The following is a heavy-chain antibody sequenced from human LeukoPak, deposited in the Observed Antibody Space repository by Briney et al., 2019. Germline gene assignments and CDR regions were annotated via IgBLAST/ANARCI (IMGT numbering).Heavy chain of an antibody. D-gene: IGHD3-3*01. V-gene: IGHV4-4*07. CDR1: GGSIRTSY. J-gene: IGHJ4*02. CDR2: IYISGST. Sequence: SETLSLTCTVSGGSIRTSYWNWIRQPAGKGLEWIGRIYISGSTIYNPSLKSRVTMSIDSSKDQISLSLTSVTAADTAMYYCARGAYSGVYWGQGTLVTVSS. CDR3: ARGAYSGVY.